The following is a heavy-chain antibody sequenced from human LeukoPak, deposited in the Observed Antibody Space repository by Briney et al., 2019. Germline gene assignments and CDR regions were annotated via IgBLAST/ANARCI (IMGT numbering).Heavy chain of an antibody. D-gene: IGHD2-8*01. Sequence: GGSLRLSCAASGFTFSSYAMSWVRQAPGKGLEWVSAISGSGGSTYYADSVKGRFTISRDNSKNTLYLQMNGLRAEDTAVYYCAKARRRMVYYFDYWGQGTLVTVSS. CDR3: AKARRRMVYYFDY. CDR1: GFTFSSYA. CDR2: ISGSGGST. J-gene: IGHJ4*02. V-gene: IGHV3-23*01.